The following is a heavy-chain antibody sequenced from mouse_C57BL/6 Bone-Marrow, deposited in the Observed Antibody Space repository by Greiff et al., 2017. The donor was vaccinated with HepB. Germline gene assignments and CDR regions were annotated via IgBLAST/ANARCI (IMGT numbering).Heavy chain of an antibody. CDR2: INPGSGGT. D-gene: IGHD2-3*01. V-gene: IGHV1-54*01. J-gene: IGHJ3*01. Sequence: VQLQQSGAELVRPGTSVKVSCKASGYAFTNYLIEWVKQRPGQGLEWIGVINPGSGGTNYNEKFKGKATLTADKSSSTAYMQLSSLTSEDSAVYFCARGWLLRFAYWGQGTLVTVSA. CDR3: ARGWLLRFAY. CDR1: GYAFTNYL.